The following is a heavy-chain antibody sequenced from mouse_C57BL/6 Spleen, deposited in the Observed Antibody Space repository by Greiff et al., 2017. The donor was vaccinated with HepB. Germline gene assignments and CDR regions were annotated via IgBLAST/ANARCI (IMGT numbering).Heavy chain of an antibody. V-gene: IGHV1-82*01. CDR3: AVRYYYGSSEAMDY. J-gene: IGHJ4*01. Sequence: QVQLKQSGPELVKPGASVKISCKASGYAFSSSWMNWVKQRPGKGLEWIGRIYPGDGDTNYNGKFKGKATLTADKSSSTAYMQLSSLTSEDSAVYFCAVRYYYGSSEAMDYWGQGTSVTVSS. CDR1: GYAFSSSW. CDR2: IYPGDGDT. D-gene: IGHD1-1*01.